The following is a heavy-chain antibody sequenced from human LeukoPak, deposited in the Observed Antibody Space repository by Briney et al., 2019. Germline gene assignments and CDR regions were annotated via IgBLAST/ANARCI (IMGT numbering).Heavy chain of an antibody. CDR2: FDPEGGET. CDR1: GYTLTESS. Sequence: GASVKVSCKVSGYTLTESSMHWVRQAPGKGLEWMGGFDPEGGETIYAQKFQGRVTMAEDTSTDTAYMELSSLRSEDTAVYYCATAMTAMVTYYFDYWGQGTLVTVSS. J-gene: IGHJ4*02. CDR3: ATAMTAMVTYYFDY. V-gene: IGHV1-24*01. D-gene: IGHD5-18*01.